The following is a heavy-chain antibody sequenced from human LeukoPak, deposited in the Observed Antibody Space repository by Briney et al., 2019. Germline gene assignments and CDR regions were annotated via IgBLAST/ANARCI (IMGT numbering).Heavy chain of an antibody. V-gene: IGHV4-34*10. J-gene: IGHJ4*02. D-gene: IGHD3-22*01. Sequence: SETLSLTCAVYGGSFSGYYWSWIRQPPGKGLEWIGEINHSGSTNYNPSLKSRVTMSVDTSKNQFSLKLSSVTAADTAVYYCARSDYDSSGYYFDYWGQGTLVTVSS. CDR3: ARSDYDSSGYYFDY. CDR1: GGSFSGYY. CDR2: INHSGST.